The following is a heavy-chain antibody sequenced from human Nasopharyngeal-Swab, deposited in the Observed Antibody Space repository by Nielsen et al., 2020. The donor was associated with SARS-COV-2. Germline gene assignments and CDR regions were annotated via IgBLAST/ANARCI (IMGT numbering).Heavy chain of an antibody. Sequence: GESLKLSCKASGYTFSTYWIGWVRQMPGKGLEWMGIIYPDDSDTRYSPSFQGQVTISADRSSSTAYLQWSSLEASDSAMYYCARTSVLDTIVARDFQYFFDYWGQGTLVTVSS. CDR2: IYPDDSDT. D-gene: IGHD6-6*01. J-gene: IGHJ4*02. V-gene: IGHV5-51*01. CDR3: ARTSVLDTIVARDFQYFFDY. CDR1: GYTFSTYW.